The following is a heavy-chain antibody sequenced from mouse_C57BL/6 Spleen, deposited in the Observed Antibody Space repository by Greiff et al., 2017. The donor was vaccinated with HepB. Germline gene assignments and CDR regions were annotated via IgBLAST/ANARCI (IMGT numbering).Heavy chain of an antibody. D-gene: IGHD4-1*01. V-gene: IGHV5-17*01. CDR3: ARPNWDEEGYFDY. CDR1: GFTFSDYG. CDR2: ISSGSSTI. J-gene: IGHJ2*01. Sequence: DVKLVESGGGLVKPGGSLKLSCAASGFTFSDYGMHWVRQAPEKGLEWVAYISSGSSTIYYADTVKGRFTISRDNAKNTLFLQMTSLRSEDTAMYYCARPNWDEEGYFDYWGQGTTLTVSS.